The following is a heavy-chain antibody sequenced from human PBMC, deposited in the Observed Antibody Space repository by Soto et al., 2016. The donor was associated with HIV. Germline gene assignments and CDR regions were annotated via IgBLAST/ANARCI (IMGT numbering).Heavy chain of an antibody. CDR1: GGSITSSY. V-gene: IGHV4-59*01. D-gene: IGHD3-10*02. CDR2: SYYSGST. Sequence: QVQLQESGPGLVKPSETLSLTCTVSGGSITSSYWTWIRQPPGKGLEWIGNSYYSGSTNYNPSLKSRVTISVDWSKNQFSLKLTSVTTADTAVYYCARGSLGSYWAGYYYAMDVWGQGPRVIVSS. CDR3: ARGSLGSYWAGYYYAMDV. J-gene: IGHJ6*02.